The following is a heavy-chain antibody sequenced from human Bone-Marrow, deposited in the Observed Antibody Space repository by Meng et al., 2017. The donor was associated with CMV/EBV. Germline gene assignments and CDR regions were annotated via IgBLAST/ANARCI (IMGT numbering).Heavy chain of an antibody. CDR2: INPNSGGT. CDR1: GYTFTGYF. Sequence: ASVKVSCKASGYTFTGYFMYWVRQAPGQGLEWMGWINPNSGGTNYAQKFQGRVTMTMDTSISTAYIELSRLTSADTAVYYCARTIFGASPSVDSWGQGTRVTVSS. V-gene: IGHV1-2*02. CDR3: ARTIFGASPSVDS. D-gene: IGHD3-3*01. J-gene: IGHJ4*02.